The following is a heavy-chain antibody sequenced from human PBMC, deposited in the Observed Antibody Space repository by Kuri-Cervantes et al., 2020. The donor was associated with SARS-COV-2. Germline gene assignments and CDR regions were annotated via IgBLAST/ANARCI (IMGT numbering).Heavy chain of an antibody. D-gene: IGHD4-23*01. CDR1: GFTFSSYA. Sequence: GGSLRLSCAASGFTFSSYAMHWVRQAPGKGLEYVSAISSNGGSTYYANSVKGRFTISRDNSKNTLYLQMGSLRAEDTAVYYCAKPYNYGGNSGWGQGTLVTVSS. CDR2: ISSNGGST. CDR3: AKPYNYGGNSG. J-gene: IGHJ4*02. V-gene: IGHV3-64*01.